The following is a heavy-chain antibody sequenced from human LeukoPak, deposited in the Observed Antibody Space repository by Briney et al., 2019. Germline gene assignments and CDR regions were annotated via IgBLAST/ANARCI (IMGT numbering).Heavy chain of an antibody. D-gene: IGHD2-21*02. CDR1: GFTFDDYT. CDR2: ISWDGGST. V-gene: IGHV3-43*01. CDR3: AKDRAPYCGGDCYEDY. Sequence: GGSLRLSCAASGFTFDDYTMHWVRQAPGKGLEWVSLISWDGGSTYYADSVKGRFTISRDNSKNSLYLQMNSLRTEDTALYYCAKDRAPYCGGDCYEDYWGQGTLVTVSS. J-gene: IGHJ4*02.